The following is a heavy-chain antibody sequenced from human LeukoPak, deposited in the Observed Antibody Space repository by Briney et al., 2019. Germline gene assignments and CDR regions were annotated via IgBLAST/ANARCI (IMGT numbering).Heavy chain of an antibody. D-gene: IGHD3-9*01. CDR1: GGSFSGYY. J-gene: IGHJ4*02. Sequence: SATLSLTCAVYGGSFSGYYWSWIRQPPGKGLEWIGEINHSGSTNYNPSLKSRVTISVDTSKNQFSLKLSSVTAADTAVYYCARGKRGPRYDILDYWGQGTLVTVSS. CDR2: INHSGST. V-gene: IGHV4-34*01. CDR3: ARGKRGPRYDILDY.